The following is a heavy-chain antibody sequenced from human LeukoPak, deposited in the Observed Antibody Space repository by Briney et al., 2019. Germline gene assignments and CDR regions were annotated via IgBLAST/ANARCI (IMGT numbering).Heavy chain of an antibody. D-gene: IGHD3-10*01. CDR3: ARGGGRVNFFDY. Sequence: LSETLSLTCTVSGGSIISGSYYWSWIRQPAGKGLEWIGRIYTSGSTNYNPSLKSRVTISVDTSKNQFSLKLSSVTAADTAVYYCARGGGRVNFFDYWGQGTLVTVSS. V-gene: IGHV4-61*02. CDR2: IYTSGST. J-gene: IGHJ4*02. CDR1: GGSIISGSYY.